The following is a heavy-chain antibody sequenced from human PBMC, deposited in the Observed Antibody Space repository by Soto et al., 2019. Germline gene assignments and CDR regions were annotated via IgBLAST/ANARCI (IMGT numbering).Heavy chain of an antibody. Sequence: GGSLRLSCAASGFTFSSYAMSWVRQAPGKGLEWVSAISGSGGSTYYADSVKGRFTISRDNSKNTLYLQMNSLRAEDTAVYYCAKGRLWFGELLYLTYWGQGTLVTVSS. CDR2: ISGSGGST. D-gene: IGHD3-10*01. V-gene: IGHV3-23*01. CDR3: AKGRLWFGELLYLTY. J-gene: IGHJ4*02. CDR1: GFTFSSYA.